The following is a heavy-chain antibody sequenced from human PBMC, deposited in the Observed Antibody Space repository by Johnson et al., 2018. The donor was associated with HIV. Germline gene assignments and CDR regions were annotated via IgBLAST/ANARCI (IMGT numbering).Heavy chain of an antibody. CDR1: SRYG. CDR3: ARLRGAFDI. CDR2: ISYDVSNK. J-gene: IGHJ3*02. V-gene: IGHV3-30*03. D-gene: IGHD3-10*01. Sequence: QVQLVESGGGVVQPGRSLRLSFAASRYGMHWVRQAPGKGLEWVAVISYDVSNKYYADSVKGRFTISRENSKNTLYLQMGSLRVEDMAVYYCARLRGAFDIWGQGTMVTVSS.